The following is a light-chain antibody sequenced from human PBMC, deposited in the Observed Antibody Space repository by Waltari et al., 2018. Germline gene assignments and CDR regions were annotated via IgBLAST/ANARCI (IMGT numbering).Light chain of an antibody. CDR3: QHHVRLPAT. CDR1: QSISKY. CDR2: AAS. V-gene: IGKV3-20*01. Sequence: EIVLTQSPGTLSLSPGESATLSCRASQSISKYLAWYQQRPGQAPRLLIYAASNRATGIPDGFSGGGSGTDFSLTISRLEPEDFAVYYCQHHVRLPATFGQGTKVEIK. J-gene: IGKJ1*01.